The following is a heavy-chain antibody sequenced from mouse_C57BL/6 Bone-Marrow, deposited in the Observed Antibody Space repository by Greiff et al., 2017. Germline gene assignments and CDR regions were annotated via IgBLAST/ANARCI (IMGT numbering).Heavy chain of an antibody. V-gene: IGHV1-50*01. CDR1: GYTFTSYW. D-gene: IGHD2-3*01. J-gene: IGHJ4*01. CDR3: ARDGYYFYYAMDY. CDR2: IDPSDSYT. Sequence: QVQLQQPGAELVKPGASVKLSCKASGYTFTSYWMQWVKQRPGQGLEWIGEIDPSDSYTNYNQKFKGKATLTVDTSSSPAYMQLSSLTSEDSAVYYCARDGYYFYYAMDYWGHGTSVTVSS.